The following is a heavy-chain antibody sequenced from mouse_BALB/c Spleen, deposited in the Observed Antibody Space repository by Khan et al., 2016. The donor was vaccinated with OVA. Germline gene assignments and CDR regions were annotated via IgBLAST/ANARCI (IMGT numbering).Heavy chain of an antibody. CDR1: GYTFTSHT. CDR2: INPRSG. Sequence: QVRLQQSGAELARPGASVKMSCKASGYTFTSHTMHWIKQRPGQGLEWIGYINPRSGYNQKLNDKATLTADIFSSTAYMQLSSLKSVSCAVYYCARRTTEYALDYWGQGTSVTGSS. CDR3: ARRTTEYALDY. D-gene: IGHD2-14*01. V-gene: IGHV1-4*01. J-gene: IGHJ4*01.